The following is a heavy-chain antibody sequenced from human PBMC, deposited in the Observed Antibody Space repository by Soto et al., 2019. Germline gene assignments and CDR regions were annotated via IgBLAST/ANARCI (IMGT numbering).Heavy chain of an antibody. D-gene: IGHD2-2*01. Sequence: GGSLRLSCAASGFTFSSYWMSWVRQAPGKGLEWVANIKQDGSEKYYVDSVKGRFTISRDNAKNSLYLQMNSLRAEDTAVYYCAREYCSSTSCNLGYMDVWGKGTTVTVSS. CDR2: IKQDGSEK. V-gene: IGHV3-7*01. CDR3: AREYCSSTSCNLGYMDV. J-gene: IGHJ6*03. CDR1: GFTFSSYW.